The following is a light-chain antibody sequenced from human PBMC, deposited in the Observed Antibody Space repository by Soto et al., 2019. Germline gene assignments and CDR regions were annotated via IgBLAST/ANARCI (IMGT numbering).Light chain of an antibody. CDR1: QSVTSNY. V-gene: IGKV3-20*01. J-gene: IGKJ1*01. CDR3: QQYGSSVTWT. CDR2: AAS. Sequence: EVVLTQSPGTVSLSPGERATLSCRASQSVTSNYLAWYQQKPGQAPRLLIYAASSRATGIPHRFSGSGSGTDFTLSISRLKPEDFAVYYCQQYGSSVTWTFGQGTKVESK.